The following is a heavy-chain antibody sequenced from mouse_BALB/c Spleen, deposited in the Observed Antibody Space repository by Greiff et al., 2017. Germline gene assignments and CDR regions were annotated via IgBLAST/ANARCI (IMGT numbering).Heavy chain of an antibody. J-gene: IGHJ4*01. CDR3: ASYDYPYAMDY. V-gene: IGHV5-4*02. CDR2: ISDGGSYT. CDR1: GFTFSDYY. D-gene: IGHD2-4*01. Sequence: EVQGVESGGGLVKPGGSLKLSCAASGFTFSDYYMYWVRQTPEKRLEWVATISDGGSYTYYPDSVKGRFTISRDNAKNNLYLQMSSLKSEDTAMYYCASYDYPYAMDYWGQGTSVTVSS.